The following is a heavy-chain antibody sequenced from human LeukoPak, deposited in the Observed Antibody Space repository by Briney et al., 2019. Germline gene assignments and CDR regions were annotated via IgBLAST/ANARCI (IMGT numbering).Heavy chain of an antibody. CDR1: GGSISSSSW. V-gene: IGHV4-4*02. D-gene: IGHD6-13*01. CDR2: IYHSGST. J-gene: IGHJ3*02. CDR3: ARWRAAGNHDAFDI. Sequence: SGTLSLTCAVSGGSISSSSWWSWVRQPPGKGLEWIGEIYHSGSTNYNPSLKSRVTISVDKSKNQFSLKLSSVTAADTAVYYCARWRAAGNHDAFDIWGQGTMVTVSS.